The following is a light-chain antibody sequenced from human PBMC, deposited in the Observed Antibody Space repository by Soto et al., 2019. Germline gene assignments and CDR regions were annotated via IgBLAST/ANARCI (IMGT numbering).Light chain of an antibody. V-gene: IGKV3-20*01. CDR1: QSVTNEY. Sequence: EIVLTQSPGTLSLSPGERATLSCWASQSVTNEYLAWYQQKHGQAPRLLIYDASARATGIPDRFSVSGSGTEYTLIISRLEPEDFAVYFCQQYGFSPISFCQGTRLEIK. CDR3: QQYGFSPIS. J-gene: IGKJ5*01. CDR2: DAS.